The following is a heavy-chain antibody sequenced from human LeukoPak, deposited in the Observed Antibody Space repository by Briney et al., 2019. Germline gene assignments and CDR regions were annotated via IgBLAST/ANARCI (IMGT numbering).Heavy chain of an antibody. D-gene: IGHD6-19*01. J-gene: IGHJ4*02. CDR2: IKQDGSEK. Sequence: GGSLRLSCAASGFTFSSYWMSWVRQAPGKGLEVVANIKQDGSEKYYLDSVKGRFTISRDSAENSLYLQMNSLRAEDTAVYYCATEASSGLEDWGQGILVTVSS. CDR1: GFTFSSYW. CDR3: ATEASSGLED. V-gene: IGHV3-7*01.